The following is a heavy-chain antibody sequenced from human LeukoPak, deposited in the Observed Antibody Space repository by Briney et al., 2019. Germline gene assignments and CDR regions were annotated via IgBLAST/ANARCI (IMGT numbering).Heavy chain of an antibody. CDR3: ARKYCSSTSCLFDY. J-gene: IGHJ4*02. V-gene: IGHV3-48*03. CDR1: GFTFSSYE. CDR2: ISTSGSPI. Sequence: TGGSLRLSCAASGFTFSSYEMNRVRQAPGKGLEWVSYISTSGSPIYYADSVKGRFTISRDNAKNSLYLQMNSLRAEDTAVYYCARKYCSSTSCLFDYWGQGTLVTVSS. D-gene: IGHD2-2*01.